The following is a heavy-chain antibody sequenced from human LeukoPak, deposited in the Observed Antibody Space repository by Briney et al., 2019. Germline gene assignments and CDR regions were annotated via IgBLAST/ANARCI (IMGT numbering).Heavy chain of an antibody. CDR1: GFTFSNYW. J-gene: IGHJ5*02. V-gene: IGHV3-74*01. CDR2: IKNDGSSA. Sequence: GESLRLSCATSGFTFSNYWMSWLRQVPGKGLDWVSRIKNDGSSATYAESVKGRFTISRDNARSTLYLHMNSLRVDDTAVYYCAKSDWFDPWGRGILVTVSS. CDR3: AKSDWFDP.